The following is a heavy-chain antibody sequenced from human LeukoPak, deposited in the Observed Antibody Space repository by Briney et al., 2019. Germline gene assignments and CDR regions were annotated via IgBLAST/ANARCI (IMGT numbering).Heavy chain of an antibody. CDR3: ARAGDSDAFDI. Sequence: PSQTLSLTCTVSGGSLSSGDYYWSWIRQPPGKGLEWIGYIYYSGSTYYNPSLKSRVTISVDTSKNQFSLKLSSVTAADTAVYYCARAGDSDAFDIWGQGTMVTVSS. V-gene: IGHV4-30-4*08. CDR1: GGSLSSGDYY. CDR2: IYYSGST. D-gene: IGHD7-27*01. J-gene: IGHJ3*02.